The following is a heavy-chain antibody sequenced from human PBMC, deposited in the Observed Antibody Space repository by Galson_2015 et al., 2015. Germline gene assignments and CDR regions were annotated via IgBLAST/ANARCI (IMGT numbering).Heavy chain of an antibody. CDR1: GFTFGNSA. J-gene: IGHJ5*02. Sequence: SLRLSCATSGFTFGNSAMAWVRQAPGKGLEWVAAIGGSGFKTHYSDSAQGRFIVSRDNSKKALFLLMNGLRVDDTAMYFCARGRGSAWSKGDWLDPWGQGTLVIVSS. D-gene: IGHD3-16*01. CDR3: ARGRGSAWSKGDWLDP. CDR2: IGGSGFKT. V-gene: IGHV3-23*01.